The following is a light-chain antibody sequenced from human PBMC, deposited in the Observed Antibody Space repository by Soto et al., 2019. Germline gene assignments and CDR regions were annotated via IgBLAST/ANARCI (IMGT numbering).Light chain of an antibody. CDR1: SGDIGIYNF. CDR2: EVS. V-gene: IGLV2-14*01. J-gene: IGLJ3*02. CDR3: TSYTRSSTWV. Sequence: QSVLTQPASVSGSLGQSITISCTGTSGDIGIYNFVSWFQQHPGKAPKLMIYEVSNRPSGVFNRFSGSKSGNTASLTISGLQAEDEADYYCTSYTRSSTWVFGGGTKLTVL.